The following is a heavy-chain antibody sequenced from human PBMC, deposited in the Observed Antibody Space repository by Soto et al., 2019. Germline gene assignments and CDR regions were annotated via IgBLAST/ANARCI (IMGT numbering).Heavy chain of an antibody. CDR1: GVSISSGGYY. CDR2: IVYSGST. D-gene: IGHD1-20*01. J-gene: IGHJ4*02. V-gene: IGHV4-31*11. Sequence: QVQLQESGPRLVKPSQTLSLTCAVSGVSISSGGYYWSWIRQHPGKCLEWIGYIVYSGSTYYSPSLKSRVTISVDTSKNQFSLKLSSVTAADTAVYYCAREWGVNSALGRPADYWGQGTLVTVSS. CDR3: AREWGVNSALGRPADY.